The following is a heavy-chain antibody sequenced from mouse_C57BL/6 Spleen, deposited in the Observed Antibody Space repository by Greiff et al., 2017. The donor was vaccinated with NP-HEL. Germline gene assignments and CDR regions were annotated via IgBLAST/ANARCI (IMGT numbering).Heavy chain of an antibody. Sequence: EVQLQESGAELVRPGASVKLSCTASGFNIKDDYMHWVKQRPEQGLEWIGWIDPENGDTEYASKFQGKATITADTSSNTAYLQHSSLTSEDTAVYYCTTDGAMAYWGQGTLVTVSA. CDR1: GFNIKDDY. V-gene: IGHV14-4*01. D-gene: IGHD1-2*01. CDR2: IDPENGDT. CDR3: TTDGAMAY. J-gene: IGHJ3*01.